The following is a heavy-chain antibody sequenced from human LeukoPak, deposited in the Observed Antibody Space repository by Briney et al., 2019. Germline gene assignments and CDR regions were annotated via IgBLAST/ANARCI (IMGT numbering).Heavy chain of an antibody. CDR1: GDSISRGSYY. V-gene: IGHV4-61*02. Sequence: TLSLTCTVSGDSISRGSYYWGWIRQPAGRVLKWIGRIYTSGSTNYNPSLKSRVTISVDTTKNQFSLKLSSVPAADAAVYYCGRDTQHYGKRSFDPGGRGTLVTVSS. CDR3: GRDTQHYGKRSFDP. J-gene: IGHJ5*02. CDR2: IYTSGST. D-gene: IGHD3-10*01.